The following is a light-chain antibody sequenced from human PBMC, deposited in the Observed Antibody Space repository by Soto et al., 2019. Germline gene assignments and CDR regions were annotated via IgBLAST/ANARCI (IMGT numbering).Light chain of an antibody. CDR3: QQSYSTART. CDR2: AVS. CDR1: QSISNY. V-gene: IGKV1-39*01. J-gene: IGKJ2*01. Sequence: DIQMTQSPSSLSASVGDRVTITCRASQSISNYLNWYQQKPGKAPNLLIYAVSSLRSGVPSRFSGSGSGTDFTLTISSLQPEDFATNYCQQSYSTARTFGQGTKLEIK.